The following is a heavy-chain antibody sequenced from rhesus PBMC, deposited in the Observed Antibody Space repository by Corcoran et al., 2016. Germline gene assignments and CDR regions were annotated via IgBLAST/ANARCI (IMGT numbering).Heavy chain of an antibody. D-gene: IGHD3-34*01. Sequence: EVQLVESGGGLVQPGGSLRLSCAASGFTFSDHYMDWVRQAPGKGLEWVSSIRIGSGSTTLYPDSGKGRFTISRDNAKNTVYLQMNSLRAEDTAVYYGARLGGWGDLGPFFDYWGQGVLVTVSS. V-gene: IGHV3-110*02. J-gene: IGHJ4*01. CDR3: ARLGGWGDLGPFFDY. CDR2: IRIGSGSTT. CDR1: GFTFSDHY.